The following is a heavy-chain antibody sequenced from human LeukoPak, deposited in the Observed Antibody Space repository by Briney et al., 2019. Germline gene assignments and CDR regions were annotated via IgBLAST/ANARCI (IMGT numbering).Heavy chain of an antibody. CDR2: INHSGST. J-gene: IGHJ4*02. CDR1: GGSFSGYY. D-gene: IGHD1-1*01. CDR3: ARDSHSTGRANP. V-gene: IGHV4-34*01. Sequence: SETLSLTCAVYGGSFSGYYWSWIRQPPGKGLEWIGEINHSGSTNYNQSLKSRVTISVDTSKNQSSPKLSSVTAADTAVYYCARDSHSTGRANPWGQGTLVSVSS.